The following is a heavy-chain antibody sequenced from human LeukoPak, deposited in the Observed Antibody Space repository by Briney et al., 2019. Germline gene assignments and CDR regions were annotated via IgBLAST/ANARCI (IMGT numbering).Heavy chain of an antibody. J-gene: IGHJ6*03. CDR2: ISWNSGSI. V-gene: IGHV3-9*01. CDR1: GFTFHDYA. Sequence: GGSLRLSCAASGFTFHDYAMHWVRQAPGKGLEWVSGISWNSGSIGYADSVKGRFTISRDNAKNSLYLQMNSLRAEDTALYYCAKAPHYYYYYMDVWGKGTTVTVSS. CDR3: AKAPHYYYYYMDV.